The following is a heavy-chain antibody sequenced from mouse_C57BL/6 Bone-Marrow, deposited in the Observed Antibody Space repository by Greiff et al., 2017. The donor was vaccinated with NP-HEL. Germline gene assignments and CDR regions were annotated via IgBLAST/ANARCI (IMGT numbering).Heavy chain of an antibody. D-gene: IGHD1-1*01. CDR1: GFTFSDYY. V-gene: IGHV5-16*01. J-gene: IGHJ1*03. CDR2: INYDGSST. Sequence: DVQLQESEGGLVQPGSSMKLSCTASGFTFSDYYMAWVRQVPEKGLEWVANINYDGSSTYYLDSLKSRFIISRDNAKNILYLQMSSLKSEDTATYYCARDVYYDWYFDVWGTGTTVTVSS. CDR3: ARDVYYDWYFDV.